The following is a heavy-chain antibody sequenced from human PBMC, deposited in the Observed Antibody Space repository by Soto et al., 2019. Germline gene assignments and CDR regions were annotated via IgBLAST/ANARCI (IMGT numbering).Heavy chain of an antibody. V-gene: IGHV3-33*05. J-gene: IGHJ4*02. CDR1: GFTFRNYG. Sequence: QVQLVESGGGVVQPGTSLRLSCGASGFTFRNYGMHWVRQAPGKGLEWVALISDDGTKDYYADSVKGRFTISRDNSRNTLCVQMNSLREEDTAVYYCAKKGTYTTGWYHYYDSWGQGTLVTVSS. CDR3: AKKGTYTTGWYHYYDS. D-gene: IGHD6-19*01. CDR2: ISDDGTKD.